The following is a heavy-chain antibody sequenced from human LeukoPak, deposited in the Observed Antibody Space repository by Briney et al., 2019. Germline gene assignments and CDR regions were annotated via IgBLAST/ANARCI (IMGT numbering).Heavy chain of an antibody. V-gene: IGHV4-39*01. CDR2: IYYSGST. CDR3: ARVHNYYDSSGYYSPFDY. D-gene: IGHD3-22*01. CDR1: GGSISSSSYY. Sequence: PSETLSLTCTVSGGSISSSSYYWGWIRQPPGKGLEWIGSIYYSGSTYYNPSLKSRVAISVDTSKNQFSLKLSSVTAADTAVYYCARVHNYYDSSGYYSPFDYWGQGTLVTVSS. J-gene: IGHJ4*02.